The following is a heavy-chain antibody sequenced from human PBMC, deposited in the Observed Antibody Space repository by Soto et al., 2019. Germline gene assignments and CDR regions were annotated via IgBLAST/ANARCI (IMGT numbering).Heavy chain of an antibody. CDR2: IYYSGST. CDR3: ARVEVFSRGKNYYDSSGPFDY. Sequence: PSETLSLTCAVYGGSFSSYYWSWIRQPPGKGLEWIGYIYYSGSTNYNPSLKSRVTISVDTSKNQFSLKLSSVTAADTAVYYCARVEVFSRGKNYYDSSGPFDYWGQGTLVTVSS. CDR1: GGSFSSYY. D-gene: IGHD3-22*01. V-gene: IGHV4-59*01. J-gene: IGHJ4*02.